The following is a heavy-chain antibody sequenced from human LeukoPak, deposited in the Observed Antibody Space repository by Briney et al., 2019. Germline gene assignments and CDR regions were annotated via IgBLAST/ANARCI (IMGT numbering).Heavy chain of an antibody. Sequence: SQTLSLTCAVSGGSISSGGNYWSWIRQPAGKGLEYIGRIYASGSTNYNPSLKSRVTISIETSKNQISLRLNSVTAADTAMYYCAKSGGYGLIDYWGQGTLVTVSS. V-gene: IGHV4-61*02. CDR2: IYASGST. CDR1: GGSISSGGNY. J-gene: IGHJ4*02. CDR3: AKSGGYGLIDY. D-gene: IGHD1-26*01.